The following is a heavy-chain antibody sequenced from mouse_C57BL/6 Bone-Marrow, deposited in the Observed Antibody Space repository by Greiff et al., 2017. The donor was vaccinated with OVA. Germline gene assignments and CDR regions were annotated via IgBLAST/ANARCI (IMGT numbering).Heavy chain of an antibody. CDR1: GVDFSRYW. V-gene: IGHV4-1*01. J-gene: IGHJ3*01. D-gene: IGHD1-1*01. CDR2: INPDSSTI. CDR3: ARGYYYGSRELAY. Sequence: GVDFSRYWMSWVRRAPGKGLEWIGEINPDSSTINYAPSLKDKFIISRDNAKNTLYLQMGKVRSEDTALYYCARGYYYGSRELAYWGQGTLVTVSA.